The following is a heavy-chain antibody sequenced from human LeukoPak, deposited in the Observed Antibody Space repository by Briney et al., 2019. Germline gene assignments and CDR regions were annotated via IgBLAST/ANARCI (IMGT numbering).Heavy chain of an antibody. CDR1: GFTFSTYS. Sequence: PGGSLRLSCAASGFTFSTYSFNWVRQAPGKGLEWVSSITMSSSYIWYAESVKGRFTISRDNAQNSLYLQMNSLRVEDTAVYHCVRELYGSSGNVYYFDHWGQGTLVTVSS. D-gene: IGHD6-13*01. V-gene: IGHV3-21*01. CDR3: VRELYGSSGNVYYFDH. CDR2: ITMSSSYI. J-gene: IGHJ4*02.